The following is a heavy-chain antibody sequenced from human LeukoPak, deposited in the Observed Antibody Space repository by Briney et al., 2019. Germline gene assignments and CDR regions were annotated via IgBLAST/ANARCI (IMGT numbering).Heavy chain of an antibody. J-gene: IGHJ4*02. CDR2: ISYDGSNK. CDR3: ARGPPTDYFDY. V-gene: IGHV3-30*01. CDR1: GFTFSSYA. Sequence: GGSLRLSCAASGFTFSSYAMHWVRQAPGKGLERVAVISYDGSNKYYADSVKGRFTISRDNSKNTLCLQMNSLRAEDTAVYYCARGPPTDYFDYWGQGTLVTVSS.